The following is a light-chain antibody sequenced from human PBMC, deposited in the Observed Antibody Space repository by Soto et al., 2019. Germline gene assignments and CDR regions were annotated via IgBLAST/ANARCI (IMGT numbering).Light chain of an antibody. Sequence: DIQMTQSPSTLSASVGDRVTITCRASQSVSSWLAWYQQKPGKAPKLLIYKASSLESGVPIRFSGSGSGTEFTLTIYSLQPDDFATYYCQHYNSYSEAFGQGTKVDIK. CDR1: QSVSSW. CDR2: KAS. J-gene: IGKJ1*01. CDR3: QHYNSYSEA. V-gene: IGKV1-5*03.